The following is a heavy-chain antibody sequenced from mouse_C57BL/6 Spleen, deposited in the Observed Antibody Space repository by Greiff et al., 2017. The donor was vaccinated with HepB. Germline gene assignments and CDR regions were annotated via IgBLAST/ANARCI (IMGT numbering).Heavy chain of an antibody. Sequence: VQLQQPGAELVMPGASVKLSCKASGYTFTSYWMHWVKQRPGQGLEWIGEIDPSDSYTNYNQKFKGKSTLTVDKYSSTAYMQLSSLTSEDSAVYYCARGYYGSSGFAYWGQGTLVTVSA. D-gene: IGHD1-1*01. CDR3: ARGYYGSSGFAY. CDR2: IDPSDSYT. V-gene: IGHV1-69*01. CDR1: GYTFTSYW. J-gene: IGHJ3*01.